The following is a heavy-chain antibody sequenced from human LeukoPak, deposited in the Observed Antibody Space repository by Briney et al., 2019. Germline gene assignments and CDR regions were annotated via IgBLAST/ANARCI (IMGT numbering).Heavy chain of an antibody. CDR3: ATPDSSGYYYLY. D-gene: IGHD3-22*01. Sequence: GSLRLSCAASGFTFSSYSMNWVRQPPGKGLEWIGNIYYSGSTYYNPSLESRVTISVDTSKNQFSLKLSSVTAADTAVYYCATPDSSGYYYLYWGQGTLVTVSS. J-gene: IGHJ4*02. CDR2: IYYSGST. V-gene: IGHV4-59*04. CDR1: GFTFSSYSMN.